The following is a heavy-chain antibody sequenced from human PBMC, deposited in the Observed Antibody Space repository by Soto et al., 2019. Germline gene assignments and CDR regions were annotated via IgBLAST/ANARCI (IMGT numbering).Heavy chain of an antibody. D-gene: IGHD4-4*01. CDR3: ASGLQSPMGV. J-gene: IGHJ6*02. V-gene: IGHV4-39*07. Sequence: SETLSLTCTVSGGSISSSSYYWGWIRQPPGKGLEWIGSIYYSGSTYYNPSLKSRVTISVDRSKNQFSLKLSSVTAADTAVYYCASGLQSPMGVWGQGTTVTVSS. CDR1: GGSISSSSYY. CDR2: IYYSGST.